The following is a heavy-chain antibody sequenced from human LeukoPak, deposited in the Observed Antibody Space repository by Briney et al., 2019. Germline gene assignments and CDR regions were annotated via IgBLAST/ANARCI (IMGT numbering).Heavy chain of an antibody. CDR3: AKDQVLGQTGGWYDY. V-gene: IGHV3-30*18. CDR2: ISYDGSNK. Sequence: TGGSPRLSCAASGFTFSSYGMHWVRQAPGKGLEWVAVISYDGSNKYYADSVKGRFTISRDNSKNTLYLQMNSLRAEDTAVYYCAKDQVLGQTGGWYDYWGQGTLVTVSS. D-gene: IGHD6-19*01. CDR1: GFTFSSYG. J-gene: IGHJ4*02.